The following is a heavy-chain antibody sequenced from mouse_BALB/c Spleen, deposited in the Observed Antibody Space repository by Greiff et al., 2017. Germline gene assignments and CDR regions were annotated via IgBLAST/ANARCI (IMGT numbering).Heavy chain of an antibody. V-gene: IGHV3-2*02. CDR3: ARSDGYPNYYAMDY. CDR1: GYSITSDYA. J-gene: IGHJ4*01. D-gene: IGHD2-3*01. Sequence: EVKVEESGPGLVKPSQSLSLTCTVTGYSITSDYAWNWIRQFPGNKLEWMGYISYSGSTSYNPSLKSRISITRDTSKNQFFLQLNSVTTEDTATYYCARSDGYPNYYAMDYWGQGTSVTVSS. CDR2: ISYSGST.